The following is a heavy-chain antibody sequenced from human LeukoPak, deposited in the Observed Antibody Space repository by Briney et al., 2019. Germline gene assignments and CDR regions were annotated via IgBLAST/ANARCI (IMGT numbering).Heavy chain of an antibody. Sequence: TGGSLRLSCAASGFTFSNFDLHWVRQGKGRGPEWVSAIGTAGDTYYRDSVKGRFTISRENARNSLYLQMNNLRAEDTAVYYCTRDHEGGFGFAPWGQGTLVTVSS. CDR1: GFTFSNFD. CDR3: TRDHEGGFGFAP. J-gene: IGHJ5*02. CDR2: IGTAGDT. D-gene: IGHD3-10*01. V-gene: IGHV3-13*01.